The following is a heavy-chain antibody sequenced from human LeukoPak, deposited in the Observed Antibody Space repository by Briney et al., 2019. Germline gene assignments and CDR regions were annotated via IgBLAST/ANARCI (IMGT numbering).Heavy chain of an antibody. CDR1: GGTFSGYA. CDR3: ARAYSPYYDFWTGLFDY. J-gene: IGHJ4*02. V-gene: IGHV1-69*01. D-gene: IGHD3-3*01. CDR2: IIPIFGTA. Sequence: SVKVSCKASGGTFSGYAISWVRQAPGQGLEWMGGIIPIFGTANYAQKFQGRVTITADESTSTAYMELSSLRSEDTAVYYCARAYSPYYDFWTGLFDYWGQGTLVTVSS.